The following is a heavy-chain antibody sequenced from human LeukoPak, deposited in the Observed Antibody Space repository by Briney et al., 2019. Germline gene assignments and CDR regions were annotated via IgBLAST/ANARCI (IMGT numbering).Heavy chain of an antibody. V-gene: IGHV4-34*01. D-gene: IGHD1-1*01. CDR2: INHSGST. CDR3: ARDRVQKGYFDL. Sequence: PSETLSLTCAVYGGSFSGYYWSWIRQPPGKGLEWIGEINHSGSTNYNPSLKSRVTISVDTSKNQFSLKLSSVTAADTAVYYCARDRVQKGYFDLWGRGTLVTVSS. J-gene: IGHJ2*01. CDR1: GGSFSGYY.